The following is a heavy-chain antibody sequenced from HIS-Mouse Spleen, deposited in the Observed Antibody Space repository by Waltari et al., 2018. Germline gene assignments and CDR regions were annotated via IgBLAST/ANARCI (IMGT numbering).Heavy chain of an antibody. V-gene: IGHV3-74*01. CDR1: GFTFSSYW. J-gene: IGHJ3*02. CDR3: ARDLELDAFDI. Sequence: EVQLVESGGGLVQPGGSLRLSCAASGFTFSSYWLHWVRQAPGKGLVWVSRINRDGSSTSYADSVKGRFTISRDNAKNTLYLQMNSLRAEDTAVYYCARDLELDAFDIWGQGTMVTVSS. CDR2: INRDGSST. D-gene: IGHD1-1*01.